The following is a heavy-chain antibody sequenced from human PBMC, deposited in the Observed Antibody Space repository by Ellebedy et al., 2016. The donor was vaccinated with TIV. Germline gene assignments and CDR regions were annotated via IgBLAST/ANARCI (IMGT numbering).Heavy chain of an antibody. CDR3: ARDRSPTYERSGYYPYSYYGMDV. Sequence: AASVKVSCKASGYTFTGYYIHWVRQTPGQGLEWMGWTNPNSGGSNYAQKFQGRVTMARDTSISTAYMELSRLRSDDTAVYYCARDRSPTYERSGYYPYSYYGMDVWGQGTTVTVSS. CDR2: TNPNSGGS. V-gene: IGHV1-2*02. CDR1: GYTFTGYY. D-gene: IGHD3-22*01. J-gene: IGHJ6*02.